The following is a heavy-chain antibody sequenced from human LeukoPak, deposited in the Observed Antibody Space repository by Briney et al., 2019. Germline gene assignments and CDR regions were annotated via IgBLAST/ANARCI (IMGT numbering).Heavy chain of an antibody. V-gene: IGHV3-23*01. Sequence: GGSLRLSCAASGFTFSSYAMSWVRQAPGKGLEWVSAISGNGGSTYYADSVKGRFTISRDNSKNTLYLQMNSLRAEDTAVYYCAKAQGPEVTTSFRGYYYYYGMDVWGQGTTVTVSS. CDR3: AKAQGPEVTTSFRGYYYYYGMDV. CDR1: GFTFSSYA. J-gene: IGHJ6*02. D-gene: IGHD4-17*01. CDR2: ISGNGGST.